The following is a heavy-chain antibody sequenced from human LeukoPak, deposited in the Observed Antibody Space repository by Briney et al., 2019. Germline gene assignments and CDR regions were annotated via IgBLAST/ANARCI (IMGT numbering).Heavy chain of an antibody. CDR3: VKDQVTSMINKDFDH. Sequence: PGGSLRLSCSASGFTFIHYAMNWVRQAPGKGPEYVSSISTDGGRTYYADSVEGRFTISRDNSKNTLYLQMTSLRTEDSAVYYCVKDQVTSMINKDFDHWGQGTMVTVSS. CDR1: GFTFIHYA. J-gene: IGHJ4*03. V-gene: IGHV3-64D*06. D-gene: IGHD3-16*01. CDR2: ISTDGGRT.